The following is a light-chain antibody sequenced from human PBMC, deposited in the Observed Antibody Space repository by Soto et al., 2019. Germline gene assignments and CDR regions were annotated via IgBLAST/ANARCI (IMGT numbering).Light chain of an antibody. CDR2: DAS. CDR1: QSISNW. CDR3: QQYDIYSRT. J-gene: IGKJ1*01. V-gene: IGKV1-5*01. Sequence: DIQMTQSPSTLSAYVGDRVTITCRASQSISNWLAWYQQKPGKAPKLLIYDASTLQSGVPSRFSGSGSGTEFTLTISSLQPDDFATYYCQQYDIYSRTFGQGTKVEIK.